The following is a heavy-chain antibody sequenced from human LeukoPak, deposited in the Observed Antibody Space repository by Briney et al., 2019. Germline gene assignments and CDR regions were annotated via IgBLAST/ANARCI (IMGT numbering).Heavy chain of an antibody. D-gene: IGHD4-17*01. CDR2: IIPIFGTA. J-gene: IGHJ4*02. CDR3: ARAHPDDYGDYPPDY. Sequence: SVNVSCKASGGTFSSYAISWVRQAPGQGLEWMGGIIPIFGTANYAQKFQGRVTITADESTSTAYMELSSLRSEDTAVYYCARAHPDDYGDYPPDYWGQGTLVTVSS. CDR1: GGTFSSYA. V-gene: IGHV1-69*13.